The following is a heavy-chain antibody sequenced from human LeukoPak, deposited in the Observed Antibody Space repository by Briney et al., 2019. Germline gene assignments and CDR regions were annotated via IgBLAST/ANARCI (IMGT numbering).Heavy chain of an antibody. CDR3: ARDLRRGSSSWYVSGGDY. Sequence: ASVKVSCKASGGTFSSYAISWVRQAPGQGLEWMGGIIPIFDTTKYAQKFQGRVTITADKSTSTAYMELRSLRSDDTAVYYCARDLRRGSSSWYVSGGDYWGQGTLVTVSS. D-gene: IGHD6-13*01. J-gene: IGHJ4*02. CDR1: GGTFSSYA. CDR2: IIPIFDTT. V-gene: IGHV1-69*06.